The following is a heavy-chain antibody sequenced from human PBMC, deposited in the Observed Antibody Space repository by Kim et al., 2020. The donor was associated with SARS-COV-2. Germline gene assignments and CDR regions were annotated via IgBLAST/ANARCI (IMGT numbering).Heavy chain of an antibody. Sequence: SVKGKFTISRDNSKNPLYFQMNSLRAEDTAVYYCARDLCSGVSCYFDYWGQGTPVTVSS. D-gene: IGHD2-15*01. V-gene: IGHV3-66*01. J-gene: IGHJ4*02. CDR3: ARDLCSGVSCYFDY.